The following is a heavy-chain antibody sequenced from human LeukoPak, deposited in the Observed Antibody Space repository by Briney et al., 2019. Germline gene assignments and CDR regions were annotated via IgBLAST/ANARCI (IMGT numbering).Heavy chain of an antibody. J-gene: IGHJ5*02. D-gene: IGHD3-22*01. V-gene: IGHV1-69*13. CDR1: GGTFSSYA. Sequence: SVKVSCKASGGTFSSYAISWVRQAPGQGLEWMGGIIPIFGTANYAQKFQGRVTITADESTSTAYMELSSLRSEDTAVYYCARAVTYYYDSSGYLNWFDPWGQGTLVTVFS. CDR2: IIPIFGTA. CDR3: ARAVTYYYDSSGYLNWFDP.